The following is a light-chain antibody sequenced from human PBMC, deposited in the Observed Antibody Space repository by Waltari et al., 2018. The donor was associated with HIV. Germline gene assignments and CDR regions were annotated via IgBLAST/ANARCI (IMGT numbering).Light chain of an antibody. Sequence: EIVMTQSPATLSASPGTRATLSCRASESVNSNLAWYQHKPGQAPRLLIYGTSTRAAGLPARFSVSGSGTEFTLTITSLQSEDFAVYYCLHYNNWPPRLTFGGGTKVEIK. CDR3: LHYNNWPPRLT. J-gene: IGKJ4*01. V-gene: IGKV3-15*01. CDR1: ESVNSN. CDR2: GTS.